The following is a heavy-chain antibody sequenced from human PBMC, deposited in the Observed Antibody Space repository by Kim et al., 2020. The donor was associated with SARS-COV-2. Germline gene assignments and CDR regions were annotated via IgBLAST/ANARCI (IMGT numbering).Heavy chain of an antibody. D-gene: IGHD7-27*01. J-gene: IGHJ3*02. CDR1: GGSISHYY. CDR3: AXRPTCXXPGCAFDI. Sequence: SETLSLTCAVSGGSISHYYWTWIRQPPGKGLEWIGFXYYNGSTKYNPSLKSRLTISVDTXKNQXXXILSSVTAADTAVYXCAXRPTCXXPGCAFDIGGQGTIVSVSS. V-gene: IGHV4-59*08. CDR2: XYYNGST.